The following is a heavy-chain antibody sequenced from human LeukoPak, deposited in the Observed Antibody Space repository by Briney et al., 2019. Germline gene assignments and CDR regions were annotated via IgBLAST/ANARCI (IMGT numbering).Heavy chain of an antibody. D-gene: IGHD1-26*01. CDR3: AREGSSGSYRRYYFDY. V-gene: IGHV3-21*01. CDR1: GFTFSSYS. Sequence: GGSLRLSCAASGFTFSSYSMNWVRQAPGKGLEWVSSISSSSSYIYYADSMKGRFTISRDNAKNSLYLQMNSLRAEDTAVYYCAREGSSGSYRRYYFDYWGQGTLVTVSS. J-gene: IGHJ4*02. CDR2: ISSSSSYI.